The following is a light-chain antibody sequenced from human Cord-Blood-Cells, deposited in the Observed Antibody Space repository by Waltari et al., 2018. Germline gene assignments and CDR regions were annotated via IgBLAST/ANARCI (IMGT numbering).Light chain of an antibody. CDR3: QSYDSSLSGSV. V-gene: IGLV1-40*01. CDR1: SSNIGAGYD. CDR2: GNS. J-gene: IGLJ3*02. Sequence: QSVLPQPPSVSGAPGQRATIPCTGSSSNIGAGYDVHWYPQLPGTAPNLLIYGNSNRPSGVPVRFSVSKSGTSASLAITGLQAEDEADYYCQSYDSSLSGSVFGGGTKLTVL.